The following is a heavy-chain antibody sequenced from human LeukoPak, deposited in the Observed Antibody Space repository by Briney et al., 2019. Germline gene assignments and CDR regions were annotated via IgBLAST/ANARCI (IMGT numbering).Heavy chain of an antibody. CDR2: INHSGST. J-gene: IGHJ4*02. V-gene: IGHV4-34*01. CDR1: GGSFSGYY. CDR3: AGNARASSDY. D-gene: IGHD2-2*01. Sequence: SETLSLTCAVYGGSFSGYYRSWIRQPPGKGLEWIGEINHSGSTNYNPSLKSRVTISVDTSKNQFSLKLSSVTAADTAVYCCAGNARASSDYWGQGTLVTVSS.